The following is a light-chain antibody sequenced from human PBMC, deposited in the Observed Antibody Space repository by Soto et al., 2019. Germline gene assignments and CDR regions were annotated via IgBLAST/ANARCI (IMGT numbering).Light chain of an antibody. Sequence: EVVVTQSPDTLSLSPGETATLSCRASQSVSSSVAWYQHKPGQSPRLVVYSGDKRAPGIPPRFSGSGSGTDFTLTISTLQSEDFAVYYCQQYNNWPWTFGQGTKV. V-gene: IGKV3-15*01. CDR3: QQYNNWPWT. J-gene: IGKJ1*01. CDR1: QSVSSS. CDR2: SGD.